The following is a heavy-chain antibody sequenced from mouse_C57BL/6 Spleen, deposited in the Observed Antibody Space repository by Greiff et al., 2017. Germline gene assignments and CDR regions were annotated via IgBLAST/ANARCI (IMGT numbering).Heavy chain of an antibody. J-gene: IGHJ2*01. Sequence: EVKVVESGPELVKPGDSVKISCKASGYSFTGYFMNWVMQSHGKSLEWIGRINPYNGDTFYNQKFKGKATLTVDNSSSTAHMELRSRTSEDSAVYYCARSEGLRVDYWGQGTTLTVSS. D-gene: IGHD2-4*01. V-gene: IGHV1-20*01. CDR1: GYSFTGYF. CDR3: ARSEGLRVDY. CDR2: INPYNGDT.